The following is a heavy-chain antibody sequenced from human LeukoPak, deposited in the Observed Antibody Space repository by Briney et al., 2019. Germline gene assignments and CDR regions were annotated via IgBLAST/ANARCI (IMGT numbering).Heavy chain of an antibody. Sequence: ASVKVSCKASGYTFTGYYIHWVRQAPGQGLEWMGWISAYNGNTNYARELQGRVTMTTDTSTSTAYMELRSLRSDDTAVYYCARVYGKGYFDPWGQGTLVTVSS. CDR2: ISAYNGNT. CDR1: GYTFTGYY. D-gene: IGHD3-22*01. J-gene: IGHJ5*02. V-gene: IGHV1-18*04. CDR3: ARVYGKGYFDP.